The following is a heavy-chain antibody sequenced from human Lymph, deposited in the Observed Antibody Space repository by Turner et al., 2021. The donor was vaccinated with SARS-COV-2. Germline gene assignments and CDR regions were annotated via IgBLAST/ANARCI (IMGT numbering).Heavy chain of an antibody. D-gene: IGHD3-9*01. CDR1: GYTFTRYD. V-gene: IGHV1-8*01. Sequence: QAQLVQSRAAATKPGASVSVACLASGYTFTRYDINWVRLAPGQVLEWMRWMDPNSGNTGYAQKFQGRVTMTRNTSIRTAYMERSSLRAEDSAVYYCAGAAQLTVWFDPWGQGTLVTVSS. CDR2: MDPNSGNT. CDR3: AGAAQLTVWFDP. J-gene: IGHJ5*02.